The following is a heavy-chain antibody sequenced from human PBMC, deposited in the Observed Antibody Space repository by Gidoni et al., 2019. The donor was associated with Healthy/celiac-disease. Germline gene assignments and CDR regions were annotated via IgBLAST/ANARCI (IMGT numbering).Heavy chain of an antibody. J-gene: IGHJ4*02. V-gene: IGHV3-30*02. CDR3: AKDLPSY. Sequence: QVQLVESGGGVVQPGGSLRLSCPASGFTFSSYGMHWVRQAPGKGLEWVAFIRYDGSNKYYADSVKGRFTISRDNSKNTLYLQMNSLRAEDTAVYYCAKDLPSYWGQGTLVTVSS. CDR1: GFTFSSYG. CDR2: IRYDGSNK.